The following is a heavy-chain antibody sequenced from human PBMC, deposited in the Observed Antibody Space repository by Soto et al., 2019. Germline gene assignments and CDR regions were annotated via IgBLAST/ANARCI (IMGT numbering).Heavy chain of an antibody. CDR2: TNQDGSEK. CDR1: GFSFRSDW. D-gene: IGHD1-26*01. Sequence: EDQLVESGGGLVQPGWSLRLTCAVSGFSFRSDWMNWVRQAPGKGLEWVAHTNQDGSEKYYLDSVKGRFTIFRDNAKNSLYLQMNSLRAEDTAVYYCSGGVGDAIWGQGTLVTVSS. CDR3: SGGVGDAI. V-gene: IGHV3-7*04. J-gene: IGHJ4*02.